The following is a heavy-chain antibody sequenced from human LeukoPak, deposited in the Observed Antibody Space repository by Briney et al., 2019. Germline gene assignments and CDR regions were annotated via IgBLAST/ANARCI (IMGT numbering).Heavy chain of an antibody. CDR1: GGSISSSSYY. J-gene: IGHJ4*02. Sequence: SETLSLTCTVSGGSISSSSYYWGWIRQPPGKGLEGIGSIYYSGSTYYNPSPKSRVTISVDTSKNQFSLKLSSVTAADTAVYYCARSPTKRVPEDYWGQGTLVTVSS. CDR3: ARSPTKRVPEDY. D-gene: IGHD1-14*01. CDR2: IYYSGST. V-gene: IGHV4-39*07.